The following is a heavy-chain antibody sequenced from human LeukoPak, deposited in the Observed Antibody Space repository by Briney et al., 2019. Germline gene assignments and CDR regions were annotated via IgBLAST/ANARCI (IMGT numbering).Heavy chain of an antibody. J-gene: IGHJ4*02. CDR1: GFTFSSYW. Sequence: GGSLRLSCAASGFTFSSYWMSWVRQAPGRGLEWVANIKQDGSEKYYVDSVKGRFTISRDNANTSLFLQMNSLGAEDTAVYYCARGMGALDYWGQGTLVTVSS. D-gene: IGHD1-26*01. CDR2: IKQDGSEK. CDR3: ARGMGALDY. V-gene: IGHV3-7*01.